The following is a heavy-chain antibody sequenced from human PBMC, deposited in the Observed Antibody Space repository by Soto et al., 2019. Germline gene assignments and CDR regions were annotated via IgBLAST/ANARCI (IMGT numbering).Heavy chain of an antibody. Sequence: SETLSLTCAVSGGSFSGFYWSWIGQPPGEGLEWIGEINHSGTTNFNPSLRSRLTISLDSSKKHFSLKLTSMTAADAAVYYCARADRTLVTSYGLDVWGQGTTVTVS. CDR3: ARADRTLVTSYGLDV. J-gene: IGHJ6*02. CDR1: GGSFSGFY. D-gene: IGHD2-21*02. CDR2: INHSGTT. V-gene: IGHV4-34*01.